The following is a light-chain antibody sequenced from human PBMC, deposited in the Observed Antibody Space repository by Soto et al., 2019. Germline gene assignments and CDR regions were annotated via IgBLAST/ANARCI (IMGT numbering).Light chain of an antibody. CDR3: QQLSSYPLT. CDR1: QTISNY. CDR2: SAS. J-gene: IGKJ4*01. V-gene: IGKV1-9*01. Sequence: IQFTQSPSVLSASVGDAVTITCRASQTISNYLAWYQQKPGKAPDLLIYSASSLQSGVPSRFSGSGSETEFTLTISALQPEDFATYYCQQLSSYPLTFGGGTKVDIK.